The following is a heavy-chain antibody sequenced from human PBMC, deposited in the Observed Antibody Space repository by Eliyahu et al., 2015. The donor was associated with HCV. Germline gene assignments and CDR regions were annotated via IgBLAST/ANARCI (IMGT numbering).Heavy chain of an antibody. CDR3: AGAPSGSTAWRSPFDY. Sequence: QPQLQXSGPGLVKPSETLSLICTVSGGSIXXSSYYWGWIRXPPGKGLEWIGGLYHSGNTYYNPSLRSRVTMFADTSKNQFSLKLTSVTAADTAVYFCAGAPSGSTAWRSPFDYWGQGTLVTVSS. CDR2: LYHSGNT. D-gene: IGHD6-19*01. CDR1: GGSIXXSSYY. V-gene: IGHV4-39*01. J-gene: IGHJ4*02.